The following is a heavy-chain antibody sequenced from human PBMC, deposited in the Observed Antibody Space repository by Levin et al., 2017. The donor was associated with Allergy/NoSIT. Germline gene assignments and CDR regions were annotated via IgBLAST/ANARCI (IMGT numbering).Heavy chain of an antibody. Sequence: GESLKISCQASGYSFTSYWFGWVRQRPGKGLEWMGLIFPSDSDTRVSPAFRGQIIMSVDKSINTAYLQWSSLNVSDSAMYYCARRNSDGSNSFDYWGQGTLVTVSA. J-gene: IGHJ4*02. D-gene: IGHD4-23*01. CDR1: GYSFTSYW. CDR3: ARRNSDGSNSFDY. V-gene: IGHV5-51*01. CDR2: IFPSDSDT.